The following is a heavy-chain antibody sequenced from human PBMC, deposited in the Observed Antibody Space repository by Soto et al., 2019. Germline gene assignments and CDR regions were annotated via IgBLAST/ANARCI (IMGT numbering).Heavy chain of an antibody. J-gene: IGHJ4*02. D-gene: IGHD6-13*01. Sequence: HPGGSLRLSCAASGFTFSSYAMSWVRQAPGKGLEWVSAISGSGGSTYYADSVKGRFTISRDNSKNTLYLQMNSLRAEDTAVYYCAKGVGSSWLNYFDYWGQGTLVTVSS. CDR2: ISGSGGST. CDR3: AKGVGSSWLNYFDY. CDR1: GFTFSSYA. V-gene: IGHV3-23*01.